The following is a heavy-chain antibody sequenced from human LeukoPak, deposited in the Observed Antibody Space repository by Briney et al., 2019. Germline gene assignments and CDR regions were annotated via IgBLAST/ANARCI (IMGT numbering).Heavy chain of an antibody. Sequence: GGSLRLSCAASGFTFSSYDMHWVRQPPGKGLEWVAFIRYDGSNKYYADSVKRRFTISRDNSKNTLYLQMNSLRAEDTAVYYCAKDYYDFWSGYYLDAFDIWGQGTMVTVSS. D-gene: IGHD3-3*01. J-gene: IGHJ3*02. CDR1: GFTFSSYD. V-gene: IGHV3-30*02. CDR2: IRYDGSNK. CDR3: AKDYYDFWSGYYLDAFDI.